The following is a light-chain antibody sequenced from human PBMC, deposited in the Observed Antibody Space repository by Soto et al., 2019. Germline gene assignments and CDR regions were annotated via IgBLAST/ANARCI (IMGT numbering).Light chain of an antibody. J-gene: IGLJ2*01. CDR3: QSYDNSLRV. V-gene: IGLV1-40*01. Sequence: QSVLTQPPSVSGAPGQRVTISCTGSSSNIGAGYDVHWYQQLPGTAPKLLIYGNSNRPSGVPDRVSGSKSGTSASLAITGLQAEEEADYYCQSYDNSLRVFGGGTKLTVL. CDR1: SSNIGAGYD. CDR2: GNS.